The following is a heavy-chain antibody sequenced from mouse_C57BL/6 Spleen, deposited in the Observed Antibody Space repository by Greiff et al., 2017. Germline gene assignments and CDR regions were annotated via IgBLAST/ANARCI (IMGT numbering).Heavy chain of an antibody. D-gene: IGHD2-4*01. V-gene: IGHV1-82*01. Sequence: VQLQQSGPELVKPGASVKISCKASSYAFSSSWMNWVKQRPGKGLEWIGRIYPGDGDTNYNGKFKGKATLTADKSSSTAYMQLSSLTSEDSAVYFCAPYDYEGMDYWGQGTSVTVSS. CDR2: IYPGDGDT. CDR1: SYAFSSSW. CDR3: APYDYEGMDY. J-gene: IGHJ4*01.